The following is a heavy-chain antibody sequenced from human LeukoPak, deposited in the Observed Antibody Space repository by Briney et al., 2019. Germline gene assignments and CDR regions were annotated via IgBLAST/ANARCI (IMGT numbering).Heavy chain of an antibody. J-gene: IGHJ4*02. CDR2: IIPIFGTA. D-gene: IGHD3-22*01. CDR3: ARAITYFVPYYYDSSGIRGPPGGY. V-gene: IGHV1-69*05. Sequence: GASVKVSCKASGGTFSSYAISWVRQAPGQGLEWMGGIIPIFGTANYAQKFQGRVTITTDESTSTAYMELSSLRSEDTAVYYCARAITYFVPYYYDSSGIRGPPGGYWGQGTLVTVSS. CDR1: GGTFSSYA.